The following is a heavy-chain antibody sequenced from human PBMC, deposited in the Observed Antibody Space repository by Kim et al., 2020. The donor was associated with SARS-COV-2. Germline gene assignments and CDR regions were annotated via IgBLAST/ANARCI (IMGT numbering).Heavy chain of an antibody. Sequence: PRLKRRVTISVNKSKNQFPLKLSAVTAADTAVYYCARAGVYGDYAGGFDYWGQGTLVTVSS. CDR3: ARAGVYGDYAGGFDY. V-gene: IGHV4-39*06. J-gene: IGHJ4*02. D-gene: IGHD4-17*01.